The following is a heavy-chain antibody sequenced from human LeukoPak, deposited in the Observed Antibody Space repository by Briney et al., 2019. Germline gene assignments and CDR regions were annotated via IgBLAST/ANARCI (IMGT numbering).Heavy chain of an antibody. D-gene: IGHD2-21*01. CDR2: IFYSGST. Sequence: PSETLSLTCTVSGGSIISGSHFWGWIRQPPGKGLEWIGFIFYSGSTYYNPSLTSRVTISVGTSGNQFSQKVTSVTAADAAVYYCARVPYEIRLYYMDVWGKGTTVTVSS. V-gene: IGHV4-39*07. J-gene: IGHJ6*03. CDR1: GGSIISGSHF. CDR3: ARVPYEIRLYYMDV.